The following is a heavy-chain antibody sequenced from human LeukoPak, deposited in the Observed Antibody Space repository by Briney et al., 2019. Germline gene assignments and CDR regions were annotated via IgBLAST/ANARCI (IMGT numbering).Heavy chain of an antibody. D-gene: IGHD2-15*01. V-gene: IGHV3-74*01. J-gene: IGHJ6*02. Sequence: PGGSLRLSCAASDFILRAYGMNWVRQAPGKGLVWVSHVNFDGSSTSYADSVKGRFTISRDNARNTLYLQMNSLRVEDTAVYCCARGVDYGLDVWGQGTTVTVSS. CDR2: VNFDGSST. CDR1: DFILRAYG. CDR3: ARGVDYGLDV.